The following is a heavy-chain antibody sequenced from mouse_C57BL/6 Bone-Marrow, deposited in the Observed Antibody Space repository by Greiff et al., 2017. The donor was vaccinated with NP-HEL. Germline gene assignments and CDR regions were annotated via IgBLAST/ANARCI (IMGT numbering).Heavy chain of an antibody. J-gene: IGHJ3*01. V-gene: IGHV3-1*01. CDR3: ARVDSNYGAWFAY. D-gene: IGHD2-5*01. CDR2: ISYSGST. Sequence: VQLKESGPGMVKPSQSLSLTCTVTGYSITSGYDWHWIRHFPGNKLEWMGYISYSGSTNYNPSLKSRISITHDTSKNHFFLKLNSVTTEDTATYYCARVDSNYGAWFAYWGQGTLVTVSA. CDR1: GYSITSGYD.